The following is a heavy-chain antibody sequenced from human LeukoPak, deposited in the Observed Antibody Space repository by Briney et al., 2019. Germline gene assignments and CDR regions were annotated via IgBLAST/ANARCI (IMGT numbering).Heavy chain of an antibody. CDR2: IKQDGSEK. D-gene: IGHD3-22*01. V-gene: IGHV3-7*01. Sequence: PGGSLRLSCAASGFTFSSYAMHWVRQAPGKGLEWVANIKQDGSEKYYVDSVKGRFTISRDNAKNSLYLQMNSPRAEDTAVYYCARGRHYYDSSRAGDYWGQGTLVTVSS. J-gene: IGHJ4*02. CDR1: GFTFSSYA. CDR3: ARGRHYYDSSRAGDY.